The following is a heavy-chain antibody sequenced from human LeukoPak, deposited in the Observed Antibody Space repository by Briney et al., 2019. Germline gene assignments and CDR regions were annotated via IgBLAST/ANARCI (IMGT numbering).Heavy chain of an antibody. V-gene: IGHV4-38-2*02. CDR1: GYSISSGYY. CDR3: AVVRDSSGYYIFDY. Sequence: ASETLSLTCTVSGYSISSGYYWGWIRQPPGKGLEWIGSIYHSGSTYYNPSLKSRVTISVDTSKNQFSLKLSSVTAADTAVYYCAVVRDSSGYYIFDYWGQGTLVTVSS. CDR2: IYHSGST. J-gene: IGHJ4*02. D-gene: IGHD3-22*01.